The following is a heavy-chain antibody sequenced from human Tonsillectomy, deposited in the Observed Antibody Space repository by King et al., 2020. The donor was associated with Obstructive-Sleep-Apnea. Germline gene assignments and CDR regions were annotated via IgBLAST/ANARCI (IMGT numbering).Heavy chain of an antibody. D-gene: IGHD3-22*01. CDR1: GGSISSYY. CDR3: ARAEYYYDSSGYYYSWYFDL. J-gene: IGHJ2*01. Sequence: VQLQESGPGLVKPSETLSLTCTVSGGSISSYYWSWIRQPPGKGLEWIGYIYYSGSTNYNPSLKSRVTISVDTSKNQFSLKLSSVTAADTAVYYCARAEYYYDSSGYYYSWYFDLRGRGTLVTVSS. CDR2: IYYSGST. V-gene: IGHV4-59*01.